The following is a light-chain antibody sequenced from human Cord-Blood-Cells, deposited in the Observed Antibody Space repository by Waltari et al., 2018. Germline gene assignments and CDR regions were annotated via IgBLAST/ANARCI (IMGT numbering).Light chain of an antibody. CDR3: QQRSNWPLT. Sequence: IVLPQSPATLTLSPGERATLSCRASQSVSSYLACYQQKPGHAPRLLIYDASNRATGIPARFSGSGSGTDFTLTISSLEPEDFAVYYCQQRSNWPLTFGPGTKVDIK. CDR2: DAS. J-gene: IGKJ3*01. V-gene: IGKV3-11*01. CDR1: QSVSSY.